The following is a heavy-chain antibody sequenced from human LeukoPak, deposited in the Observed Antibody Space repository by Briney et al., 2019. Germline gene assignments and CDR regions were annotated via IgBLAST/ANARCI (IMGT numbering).Heavy chain of an antibody. CDR2: VSGSGGNT. CDR1: GLTFTNYD. Sequence: GGSLRLSCAASGLTFTNYDMYWVRQAPGRGLEGVSSVSGSGGNTDYADSVKGRFTISRDNSKNTLSLQMNSLRAEDTAVYYCAKGSFTGAGFFDYWGQGTLVTVSS. CDR3: AKGSFTGAGFFDY. V-gene: IGHV3-23*01. D-gene: IGHD6-13*01. J-gene: IGHJ4*02.